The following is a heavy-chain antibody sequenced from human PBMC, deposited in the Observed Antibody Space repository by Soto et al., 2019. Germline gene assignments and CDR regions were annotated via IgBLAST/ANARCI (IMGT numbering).Heavy chain of an antibody. CDR2: ISYDGSNK. D-gene: IGHD6-13*01. J-gene: IGHJ6*02. CDR3: AKEGIAAPGGMDV. Sequence: GGSLRLSCAASGFTFSSYDMHWVRQAPGKGLEWVAVISYDGSNKYYADSVKGRFTISRDNSKNTLYLQMNSLRAEDTAVYFCAKEGIAAPGGMDVWGRGTTVTVSS. V-gene: IGHV3-30*18. CDR1: GFTFSSYD.